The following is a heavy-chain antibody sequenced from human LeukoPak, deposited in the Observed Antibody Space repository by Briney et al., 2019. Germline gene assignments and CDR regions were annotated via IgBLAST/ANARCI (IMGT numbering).Heavy chain of an antibody. CDR3: AKDHLPGIVVADRDY. CDR2: ISGSGGTS. Sequence: GGSLRLSCAASGFIFSRYGMSWVRQAPGKGLEWVSAISGSGGTSYYADSVKGRFTISRDNSKNTLYLQINSLRAEDTALYYCAKDHLPGIVVADRDYWGQGTLVTVSS. J-gene: IGHJ4*02. V-gene: IGHV3-23*01. CDR1: GFIFSRYG. D-gene: IGHD6-19*01.